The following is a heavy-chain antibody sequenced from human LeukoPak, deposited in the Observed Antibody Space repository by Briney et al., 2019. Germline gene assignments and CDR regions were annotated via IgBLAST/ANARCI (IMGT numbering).Heavy chain of an antibody. J-gene: IGHJ4*02. D-gene: IGHD3-22*01. CDR1: GFTFSSYE. CDR2: ISSSGSTT. V-gene: IGHV3-48*03. Sequence: GGSLRLSCAASGFTFSSYEMNWVRQAPGKGLEWASYISSSGSTTYYADSVKGRFTISRDNAKNSLYLQMNSLRAEDTAVYYCAKGDDSSGYYFPYYFDYWGQGTLVTVSS. CDR3: AKGDDSSGYYFPYYFDY.